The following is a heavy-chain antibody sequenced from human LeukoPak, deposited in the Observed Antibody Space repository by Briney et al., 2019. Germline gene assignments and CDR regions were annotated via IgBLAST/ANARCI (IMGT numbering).Heavy chain of an antibody. CDR2: INPNSGGT. D-gene: IGHD5-12*01. CDR1: GYTFTGCY. V-gene: IGHV1-2*02. Sequence: GASVNVSGKASGYTFTGCYMHWVRQAPGQGLEWMGWINPNSGGTNYAQKFQGRVTMTRDTSISTAYMELSRLRSDDTAVYYCARVAHQISDAFDIWGQGTMVTVSS. CDR3: ARVAHQISDAFDI. J-gene: IGHJ3*02.